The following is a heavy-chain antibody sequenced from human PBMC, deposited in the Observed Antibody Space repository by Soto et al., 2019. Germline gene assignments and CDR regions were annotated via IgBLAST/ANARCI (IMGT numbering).Heavy chain of an antibody. CDR3: ATSLI. J-gene: IGHJ4*02. CDR2: IKGDGSEK. V-gene: IGHV3-7*01. D-gene: IGHD6-6*01. CDR1: GFTFRTYW. Sequence: EVQLVESGGGLVQPGGSLRLSCAASGFTFRTYWMNWVRQAPGKGLEWVANIKGDGSEKYYVDPVKGRFTISRDNARNSLYLQMNSLRAEDTAVYYCATSLIRGKGAMVTVSS.